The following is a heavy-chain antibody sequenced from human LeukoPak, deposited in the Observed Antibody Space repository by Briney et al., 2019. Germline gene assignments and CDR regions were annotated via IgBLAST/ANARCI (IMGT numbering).Heavy chain of an antibody. CDR3: ARVDYDILTGYYTYYYYGMDV. J-gene: IGHJ6*02. CDR1: GFTFSSYA. D-gene: IGHD3-9*01. CDR2: ISYDGSNK. V-gene: IGHV3-30-3*01. Sequence: PGRSLRLSCAASGFTFSSYAMHWVRQAPGKGLEWVAVISYDGSNKYYADSAKGRFTISRDNSKNTLYLQMNSLRAEDTAVYYCARVDYDILTGYYTYYYYGMDVWGQGTTVTVSS.